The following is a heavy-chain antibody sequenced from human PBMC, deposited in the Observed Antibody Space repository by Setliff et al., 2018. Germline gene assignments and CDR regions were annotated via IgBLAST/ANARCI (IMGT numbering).Heavy chain of an antibody. J-gene: IGHJ5*02. CDR2: VNPSGGKA. CDR3: ARAPWGDDYDSLYTWFDP. D-gene: IGHD3-22*01. Sequence: ASVKVSCKTSGYGFTSHYFHWLRQAPGQGLEWMGIVNPSGGKATLSQKFQGRVSMTADASTATVYMELHSLTSEDTAIYYCARAPWGDDYDSLYTWFDPWGQGSLVTVSS. CDR1: GYGFTSHY. V-gene: IGHV1-46*01.